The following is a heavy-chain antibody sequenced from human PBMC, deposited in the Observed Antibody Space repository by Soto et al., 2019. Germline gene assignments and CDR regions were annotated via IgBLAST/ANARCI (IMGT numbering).Heavy chain of an antibody. CDR3: ARVLPIAARPVLN. CDR2: IYYSGST. Sequence: PSETLSLTCTVSGGSISSYYWSWIRQPPGKGLEWIGYIYYSGSTNYNPSLKSRVTISVDTSKNQFSLKLSSVTAADTAVYYCARVLPIAARPVLNWGQGTLVTVSS. V-gene: IGHV4-59*01. CDR1: GGSISSYY. D-gene: IGHD6-6*01. J-gene: IGHJ4*02.